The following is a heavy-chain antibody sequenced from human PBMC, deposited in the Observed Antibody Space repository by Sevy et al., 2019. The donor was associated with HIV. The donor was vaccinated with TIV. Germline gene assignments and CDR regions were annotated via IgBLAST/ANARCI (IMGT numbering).Heavy chain of an antibody. D-gene: IGHD2-8*01. CDR1: GFAFYDYS. CDR3: GREGCIRPHYY. J-gene: IGHJ4*02. Sequence: GGSLRLSCAASGFAFYDYSMSWIRQAPGKGLEWVATLSFGCGKINYADSVKGRFTIFRDNSKISFYLEMENWRVEVTARYYCGREGCIRPHYYRCQGTRGTVSA. CDR2: LSFGCGKI. V-gene: IGHV3-23*01.